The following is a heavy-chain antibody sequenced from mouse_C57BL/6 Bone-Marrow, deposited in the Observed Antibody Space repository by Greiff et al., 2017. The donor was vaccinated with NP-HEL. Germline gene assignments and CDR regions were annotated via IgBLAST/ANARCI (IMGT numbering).Heavy chain of an antibody. Sequence: VQLQESGAELVKPGASVKMSCKASGYTFTSYWITWVKQRPGQGLEWIGDIYPGSGSTNYNEKFKSKATLTVDTSSSTAYMQLSSLTSEDSAVYYCARYYFGMDYWGQGTSVTVSS. CDR1: GYTFTSYW. V-gene: IGHV1-55*01. CDR2: IYPGSGST. CDR3: ARYYFGMDY. J-gene: IGHJ4*01.